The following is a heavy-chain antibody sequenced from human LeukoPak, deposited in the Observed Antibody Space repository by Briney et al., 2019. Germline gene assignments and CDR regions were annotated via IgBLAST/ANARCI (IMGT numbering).Heavy chain of an antibody. CDR2: INPNSGGT. CDR3: ARADKLGPTYY. J-gene: IGHJ4*02. V-gene: IGHV1-2*02. CDR1: GYTFTGYY. Sequence: ASAKVSCKASGYTFTGYYMHWVRQAPGQGLEWMGWINPNSGGTNYEQRFQGRVTMTRYTSTSTAYMELSRLRSADTAVYYCARADKLGPTYYWGQGTLVTVSS. D-gene: IGHD7-27*01.